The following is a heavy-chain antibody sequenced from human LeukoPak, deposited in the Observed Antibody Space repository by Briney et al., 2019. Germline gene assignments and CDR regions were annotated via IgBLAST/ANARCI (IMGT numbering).Heavy chain of an antibody. CDR1: GGSISSHY. CDR3: ARHEGGSYSLFDY. J-gene: IGHJ4*02. D-gene: IGHD1-26*01. V-gene: IGHV4-4*09. Sequence: SETLSLTCTVSGGSISSHYWSWIRQPPGKGLEWIGYIYTSGSTNYNPSLKSRVTISVDTSKNQFSLKLGSVTAADTAVYCCARHEGGSYSLFDYWGQGTLVTVSS. CDR2: IYTSGST.